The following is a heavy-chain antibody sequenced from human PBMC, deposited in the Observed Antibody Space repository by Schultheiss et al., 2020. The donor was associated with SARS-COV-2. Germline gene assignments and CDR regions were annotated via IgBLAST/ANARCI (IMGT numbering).Heavy chain of an antibody. CDR3: ARAGNTAMAIDY. CDR2: IYYSGST. Sequence: SQTLSLTCTVSGGSISSSSYYWGWIRQPPGKGLEWIGYIYYSGSTNYNPSLKSRVTISVDTSKNQFSLKLSSVTAADTAVYYCARAGNTAMAIDYWGQGTLVTVSS. D-gene: IGHD5-18*01. CDR1: GGSISSSSYY. V-gene: IGHV4-61*05. J-gene: IGHJ4*02.